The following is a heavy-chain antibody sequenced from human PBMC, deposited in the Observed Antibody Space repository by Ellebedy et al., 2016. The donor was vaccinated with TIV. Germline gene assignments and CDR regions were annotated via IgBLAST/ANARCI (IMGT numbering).Heavy chain of an antibody. V-gene: IGHV3-30*04. J-gene: IGHJ4*02. CDR3: ARDGPFLGSNAFDY. CDR2: ITYDGNQK. CDR1: KFTFSTYA. D-gene: IGHD2/OR15-2a*01. Sequence: GGSLRLXXAASKFTFSTYAIHWVRQAPGKGLEWVAVITYDGNQKYYADSVKGRFTISRDNSKNTLYLQMKSLRPKDTAVYYCARDGPFLGSNAFDYWGQGTLVTVSS.